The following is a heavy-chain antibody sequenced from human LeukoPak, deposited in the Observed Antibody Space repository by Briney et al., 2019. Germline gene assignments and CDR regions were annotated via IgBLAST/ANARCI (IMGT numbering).Heavy chain of an antibody. CDR1: NFTFINYA. CDR2: ISGSGGRT. V-gene: IGHV3-23*01. Sequence: GGSLRLSCTASNFTFINYAMNWVRQAPGKGLEWVSSISGSGGRTYYAGSVKGRFTVSRDNSKNTLYLQMNSLRAEDTAVYYCAKPARTDYVDYWGQGTLVTVSS. D-gene: IGHD1-14*01. J-gene: IGHJ4*02. CDR3: AKPARTDYVDY.